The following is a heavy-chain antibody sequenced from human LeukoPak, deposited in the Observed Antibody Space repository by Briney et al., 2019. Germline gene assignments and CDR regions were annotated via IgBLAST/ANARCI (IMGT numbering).Heavy chain of an antibody. Sequence: GGSLRLSCAASGFTFSSYSMNWVRQAPGKGLEWVSSISSSSSYIYYADSVKGRFTISRDNAKNSLYPQMNSLRAEDTAVYYCASAATSRGSSCIGYWGQGTLVTVSS. CDR1: GFTFSSYS. D-gene: IGHD6-6*01. V-gene: IGHV3-21*01. CDR2: ISSSSSYI. J-gene: IGHJ4*02. CDR3: ASAATSRGSSCIGY.